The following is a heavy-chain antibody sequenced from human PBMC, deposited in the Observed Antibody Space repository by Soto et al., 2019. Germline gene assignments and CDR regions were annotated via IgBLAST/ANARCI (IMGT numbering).Heavy chain of an antibody. CDR3: TTGPRLYCSSTSCYYFDY. D-gene: IGHD2-2*01. J-gene: IGHJ4*02. CDR1: GFTFSNAW. CDR2: IKSKTDGGTT. V-gene: IGHV3-15*01. Sequence: GGSLRLSCAASGFTFSNAWMSWVRQAPGKGLEWVGRIKSKTDGGTTDYAAPVKGRFTISRDDSKNTLYLQMNSLKTEDTAVYYCTTGPRLYCSSTSCYYFDYWGQGTLVTVS.